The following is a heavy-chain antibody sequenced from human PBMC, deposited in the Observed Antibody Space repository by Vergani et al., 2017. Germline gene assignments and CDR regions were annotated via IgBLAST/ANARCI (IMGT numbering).Heavy chain of an antibody. D-gene: IGHD3-16*01. V-gene: IGHV3-30*02. CDR2: IQFDGSNQ. CDR3: AKHFRGWGMDY. CDR1: GFTLSNYD. Sequence: QVQLVESGGGVVQRGGSLRLSCATSGFTLSNYDMQWIRQGPGKGLEFVAFIQFDGSNQYYADSVKGRLTLSRDISKNTLYLQMNSLRTDDTATYYCAKHFRGWGMDYWGQGTQVIVSS. J-gene: IGHJ4*02.